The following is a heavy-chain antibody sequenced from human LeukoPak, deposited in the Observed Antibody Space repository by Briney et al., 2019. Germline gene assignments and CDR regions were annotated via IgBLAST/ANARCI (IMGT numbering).Heavy chain of an antibody. CDR2: MYSSGST. CDR1: GGSINSGSYY. Sequence: SETLSLTCTVSGGSINSGSYYWSWIRQPAGKGLEWIGRMYSSGSTNYNPSLKSRVTLSIDESKNQFSLKLTSVTAADTAMYYCARGGKIAAAGGSDAFDVWGQGTMVTVSS. V-gene: IGHV4-61*02. CDR3: ARGGKIAAAGGSDAFDV. D-gene: IGHD6-13*01. J-gene: IGHJ3*01.